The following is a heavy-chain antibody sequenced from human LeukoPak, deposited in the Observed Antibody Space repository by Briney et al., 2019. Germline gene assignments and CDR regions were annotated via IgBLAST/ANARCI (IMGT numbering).Heavy chain of an antibody. CDR2: ISAYNGNT. J-gene: IGHJ5*02. CDR1: GYTFTKYG. V-gene: IGHV1-18*01. CDR3: ARSENLLTGYYTWFDP. D-gene: IGHD3-9*01. Sequence: ASVKVSWKASGYTFTKYGISWVRQAPGQGLEWMGWISAYNGNTNYAQKLQGRGTMTTDTSTSTAYMELRSLRSDDTAVYYCARSENLLTGYYTWFDPWGQGTLVTVSS.